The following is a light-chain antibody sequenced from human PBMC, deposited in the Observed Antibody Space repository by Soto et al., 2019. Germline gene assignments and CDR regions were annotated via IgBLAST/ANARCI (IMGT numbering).Light chain of an antibody. Sequence: DIQMTQSPSSLSASVGERVTITCRASQSISSYLNWYQQKPGKAPKLLIYAASSLQSGVPSRFSGSGSGTDFTLTISSLQPEDFATYYCQQSYSISLTFGGGTKVDIK. CDR3: QQSYSISLT. CDR1: QSISSY. J-gene: IGKJ4*01. V-gene: IGKV1-39*01. CDR2: AAS.